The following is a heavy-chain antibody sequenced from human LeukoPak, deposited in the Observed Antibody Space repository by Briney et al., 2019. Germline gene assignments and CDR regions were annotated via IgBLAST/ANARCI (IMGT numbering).Heavy chain of an antibody. J-gene: IGHJ6*03. CDR1: GGSFSTYS. CDR3: ARHVDMTTVNYYYLGV. Sequence: SETLSLTCAVYGGSFSTYSWSWIRQPPGKGLEWIGDINYSGNTNYNPSFKSRVIASIDTSKDQFSLKLNSVTAGDTAVYYCARHVDMTTVNYYYLGVWGKGTTVTVSS. V-gene: IGHV4-34*01. D-gene: IGHD4-11*01. CDR2: INYSGNT.